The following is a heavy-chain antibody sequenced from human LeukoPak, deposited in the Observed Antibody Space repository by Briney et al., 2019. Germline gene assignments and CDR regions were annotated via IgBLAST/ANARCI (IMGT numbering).Heavy chain of an antibody. CDR1: GYSFTGYY. CDR2: INPNSGGT. CDR3: ARIQWLTTTYFDY. J-gene: IGHJ4*02. Sequence: ASVTVSCKASGYSFTGYYMHWVRQAPGQGLEWMGWINPNSGGTNYAQKFQGRVTMTRDTSISTAYMELSRLRSDDTAVYFCARIQWLTTTYFDYWGQGTLVTVSS. D-gene: IGHD6-19*01. V-gene: IGHV1-2*02.